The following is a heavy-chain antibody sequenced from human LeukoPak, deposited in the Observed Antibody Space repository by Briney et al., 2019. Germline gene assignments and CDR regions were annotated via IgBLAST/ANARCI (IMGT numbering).Heavy chain of an antibody. J-gene: IGHJ4*02. Sequence: GGSLRLSCAASGFTFSSYSMNWVRQAPGKGLEWVSYISCSSSTIYYADSVKGRFTISRDNAKNSLYLQMNSLRAEDTAVYYCARDPSDIVVVPAALLFDYWGQGTLVTVSS. CDR1: GFTFSSYS. D-gene: IGHD2-2*01. CDR2: ISCSSSTI. CDR3: ARDPSDIVVVPAALLFDY. V-gene: IGHV3-48*01.